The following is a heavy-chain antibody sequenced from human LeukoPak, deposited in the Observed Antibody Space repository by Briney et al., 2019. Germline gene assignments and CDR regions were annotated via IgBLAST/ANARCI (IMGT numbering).Heavy chain of an antibody. CDR3: VRDSDGSGYTGWFDP. J-gene: IGHJ5*02. D-gene: IGHD3-22*01. V-gene: IGHV3-48*01. CDR1: GFTFSSYS. Sequence: GGSLRLSCAASGFTFSSYSMNWVRQAPGKGLELISYIDISGSTIYYADSVKGRFTISRDKSKNTLYLQMNSLRVEDTAVYYCVRDSDGSGYTGWFDPWGQGTLVTVSS. CDR2: IDISGSTI.